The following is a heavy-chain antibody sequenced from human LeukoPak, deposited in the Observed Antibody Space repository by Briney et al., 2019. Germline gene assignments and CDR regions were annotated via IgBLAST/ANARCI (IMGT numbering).Heavy chain of an antibody. J-gene: IGHJ4*02. V-gene: IGHV4-34*01. CDR3: ARGFRGRIRKTYYYDSSGYYGEGLDY. CDR1: GGSFSGYY. CDR2: INHSGST. D-gene: IGHD3-22*01. Sequence: SETLSLTCAVYGGSFSGYYWSWIRQPPGKGLEWIGEINHSGSTNYNPSLKSRVTISVDTSKNQFSLKLSSVTAADTAVYYCARGFRGRIRKTYYYDSSGYYGEGLDYWGQGTLVTVSS.